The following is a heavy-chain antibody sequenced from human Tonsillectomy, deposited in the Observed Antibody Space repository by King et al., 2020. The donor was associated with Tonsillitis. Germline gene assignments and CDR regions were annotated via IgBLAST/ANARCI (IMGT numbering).Heavy chain of an antibody. CDR3: ARGGYCSGGSCYPWDY. D-gene: IGHD2-15*01. Sequence: VQLQESGPGLVKPSQTLSLTCAVSGGSISSGGYSWSWIRQPPGKGLEWIGYIYYSGSGSTQYNPSLKSRIIISVDTSKNQFSLKLSSVTAADTAVYYCARGGYCSGGSCYPWDYWGQGTLVTVSS. J-gene: IGHJ4*02. V-gene: IGHV4-30-4*07. CDR2: IYYSGSGST. CDR1: GGSISSGGYS.